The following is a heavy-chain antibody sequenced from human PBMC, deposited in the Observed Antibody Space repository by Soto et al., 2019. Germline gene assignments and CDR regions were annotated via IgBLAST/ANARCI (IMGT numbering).Heavy chain of an antibody. CDR3: AKNQGFYRSSSPGPY. Sequence: GGSLRLSCAASGFTFSSYGMHWVRQAPGKGLEWVAVISYDGSNKYYADSVKGRFTISRDNSKNTLYLQMNSLRAEDTAIYYCAKNQGFYRSSSPGPYWGQGALVTVSS. CDR2: ISYDGSNK. CDR1: GFTFSSYG. D-gene: IGHD6-6*01. J-gene: IGHJ4*02. V-gene: IGHV3-30*18.